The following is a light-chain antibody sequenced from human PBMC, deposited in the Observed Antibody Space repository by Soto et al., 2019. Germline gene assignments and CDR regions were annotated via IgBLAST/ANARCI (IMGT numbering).Light chain of an antibody. CDR2: GAS. CDR1: QSVRSN. Sequence: EIVMTQSPATLSVSPGERVTLSCWASQSVRSNLAWYQQKPGQAPRLLIYGASTRATGIPARFSGSGSGTEFTLTISSLQSEDFAVYYCQQYNNWPHLYTFGQGTKLEI. CDR3: QQYNNWPHLYT. J-gene: IGKJ2*01. V-gene: IGKV3-15*01.